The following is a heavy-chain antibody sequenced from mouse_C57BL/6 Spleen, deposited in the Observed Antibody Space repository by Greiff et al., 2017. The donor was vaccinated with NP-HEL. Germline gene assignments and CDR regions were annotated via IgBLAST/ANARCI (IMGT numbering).Heavy chain of an antibody. J-gene: IGHJ4*01. CDR1: GYSITSGYY. Sequence: EVQLQQSGPGLVKPSQSLSLTCSVTGYSITSGYYWNWIRQFPGNKLEWMGYISYDGSNNYNPSLKNRISITRDTSKNQFFLKLNSVTTEDTATYYCARDGVEDLDYWGQGTSVTVSS. D-gene: IGHD1-1*01. V-gene: IGHV3-6*01. CDR2: ISYDGSN. CDR3: ARDGVEDLDY.